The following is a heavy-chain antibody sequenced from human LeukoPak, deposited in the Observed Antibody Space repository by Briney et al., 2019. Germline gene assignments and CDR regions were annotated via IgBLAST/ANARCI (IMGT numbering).Heavy chain of an antibody. Sequence: GGSLKLSCAASGIIVSNNYMSWVRQAPGKELVWVARIRGDGRATTYADSVKGRFTISRDNAMNTVFLQMKSLRAEDTGIYYCARFYFPEEHDRVWYEAHWGQGIRVTVS. V-gene: IGHV3-74*01. D-gene: IGHD6-19*01. J-gene: IGHJ4*02. CDR1: GIIVSNNY. CDR3: ARFYFPEEHDRVWYEAH. CDR2: IRGDGRAT.